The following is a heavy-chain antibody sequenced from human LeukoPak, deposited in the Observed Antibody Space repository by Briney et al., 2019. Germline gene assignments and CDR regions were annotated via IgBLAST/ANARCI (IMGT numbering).Heavy chain of an antibody. V-gene: IGHV7-4-1*02. Sequence: GASVKVSCKASDYTFTSYALNWERLAPGQGLEWMGWINTNTGNPTYAQGFTGRFVFSLDTSVSTAYLQITSLKAEDTAVYYCARDPSSSTRWGQGTLVTVSS. CDR1: DYTFTSYA. J-gene: IGHJ4*02. D-gene: IGHD2-2*01. CDR3: ARDPSSSTR. CDR2: INTNTGNP.